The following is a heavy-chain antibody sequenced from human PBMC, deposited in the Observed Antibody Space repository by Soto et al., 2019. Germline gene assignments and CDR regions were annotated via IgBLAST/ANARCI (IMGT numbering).Heavy chain of an antibody. V-gene: IGHV1-46*01. CDR2: INPNGGST. CDR3: AKDSLRGSYSPNWFDP. J-gene: IGHJ5*02. D-gene: IGHD1-26*01. Sequence: ASVKVSCKAPADTFTSYYIHWVRQAPGHGLEWMGIINPNGGSTRFAQTFQGRITMTTDTSTSTVYMELRSLRAEDTAVYYCAKDSLRGSYSPNWFDPWGQGTLVTVSS. CDR1: ADTFTSYY.